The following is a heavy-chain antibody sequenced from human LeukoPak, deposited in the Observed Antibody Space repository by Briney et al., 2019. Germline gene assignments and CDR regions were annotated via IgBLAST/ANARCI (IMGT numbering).Heavy chain of an antibody. J-gene: IGHJ3*02. CDR3: ARGHGVVPASDDPFDI. Sequence: GGSLRLSCAASGFTFSSYGMYWVRQAPGKGLEWVAFTRYDGSNKYYADSVKGRFTISRDNSKNTLYLKMNSLRAEDTAVYYCARGHGVVPASDDPFDIWGQGTMVTVSS. CDR1: GFTFSSYG. V-gene: IGHV3-30*02. D-gene: IGHD2-2*01. CDR2: TRYDGSNK.